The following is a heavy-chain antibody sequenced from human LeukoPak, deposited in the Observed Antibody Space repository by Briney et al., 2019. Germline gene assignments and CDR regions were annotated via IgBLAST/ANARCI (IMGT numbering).Heavy chain of an antibody. J-gene: IGHJ3*02. V-gene: IGHV4-39*07. CDR2: IYYSGST. D-gene: IGHD3-10*01. CDR3: AREITMVRGVIMDHDAFDI. Sequence: SETLSLTCTVSGGSISSSSYYWGWIRQPPGKGLEWIGSIYYSGSTYYNPSLKSRVTISVDTSKNQFSLKLSSVTAADTAVYYCAREITMVRGVIMDHDAFDIWGQGTMVTVSS. CDR1: GGSISSSSYY.